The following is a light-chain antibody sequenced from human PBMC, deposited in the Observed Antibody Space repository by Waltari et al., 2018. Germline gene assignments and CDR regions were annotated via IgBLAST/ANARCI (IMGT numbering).Light chain of an antibody. J-gene: IGKJ1*01. Sequence: DIQMTQSPSSLSASVEDRVTITCRASQSISNYLNWYQHKPGKAPKRLIYAASSLQSGVPSRFRGSGYGTDFTLPIPSLQPEDFATYYCQQSLNTLWTFGPGTKVEI. CDR2: AAS. CDR1: QSISNY. V-gene: IGKV1-39*01. CDR3: QQSLNTLWT.